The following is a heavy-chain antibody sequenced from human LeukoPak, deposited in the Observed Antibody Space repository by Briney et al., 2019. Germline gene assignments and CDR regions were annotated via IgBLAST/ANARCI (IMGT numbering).Heavy chain of an antibody. D-gene: IGHD3-3*01. CDR1: GGSIGSSSYY. J-gene: IGHJ4*02. CDR2: IYYSGST. Sequence: SETLSLTCTVSGGSIGSSSYYWGWIRQPPGKGLEWIGSIYYSGSTYYNPSLKSRVTISVDTSKNQFSLKLSSVTAADTAVYYCARRITIFGVVITNYFDYWGQGTLVTVSS. CDR3: ARRITIFGVVITNYFDY. V-gene: IGHV4-39*01.